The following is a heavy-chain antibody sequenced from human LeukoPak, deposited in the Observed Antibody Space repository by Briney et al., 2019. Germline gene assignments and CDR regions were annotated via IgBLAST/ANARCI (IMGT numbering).Heavy chain of an antibody. CDR2: ICHSGTT. V-gene: IGHV4-30-2*03. CDR3: ARHDFWSGYSFDY. J-gene: IGHJ4*02. D-gene: IGHD3-3*01. CDR1: GGSISSGGYY. Sequence: SQTLSLTCTVSGGSISSGGYYWSCIRQPPGKGQEWIGNICHSGTTYYNPSLKSRVTISVDTSKNQFSLKLSSVTAADTAVYYCARHDFWSGYSFDYWGQGTLVTVSS.